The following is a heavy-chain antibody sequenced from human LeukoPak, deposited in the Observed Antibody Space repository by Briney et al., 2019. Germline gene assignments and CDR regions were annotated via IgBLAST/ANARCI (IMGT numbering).Heavy chain of an antibody. CDR1: GASFSTYF. V-gene: IGHV4-59*01. CDR3: TRGNGDYYFNY. J-gene: IGHJ4*02. CDR2: IYYSGST. D-gene: IGHD4-17*01. Sequence: SETLSLTCALSGASFSTYFWSWVRQPPGKELEWIGYIYYSGSTNYSPSLKSRVTISLDTSKNQFSLRVRSVTAADTAVYFCTRGNGDYYFNYWGQGTLVTVSS.